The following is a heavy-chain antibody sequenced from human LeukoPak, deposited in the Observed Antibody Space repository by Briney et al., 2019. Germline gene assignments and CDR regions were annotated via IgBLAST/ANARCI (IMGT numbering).Heavy chain of an antibody. CDR2: IYYSGST. D-gene: IGHD4-23*01. CDR3: ARDRLTVAQHVSGFDY. Sequence: SETLSLTCTVSGGSVSSGSYYWSWIRQPPGKGLEWIGNIYYSGSTNYNPSLKSRVTISVDTSKNQFSLKLSSVTAADTAVYYCARDRLTVAQHVSGFDYWGQGTLVTVSS. J-gene: IGHJ4*02. CDR1: GGSVSSGSYY. V-gene: IGHV4-61*01.